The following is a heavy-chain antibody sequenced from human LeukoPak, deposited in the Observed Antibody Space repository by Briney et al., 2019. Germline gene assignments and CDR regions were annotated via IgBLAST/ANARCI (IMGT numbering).Heavy chain of an antibody. Sequence: PGGSLRLSCAASGFTFSSYAMSWVRQAPGKGLEWVSAISGSGGSTYYADSVKGRFTISRDNSRNTLYLQMNSLRAEDTAVYYCAKDHPGVVVAATYYYWGQGTLVTVSS. CDR3: AKDHPGVVVAATYYY. V-gene: IGHV3-23*01. D-gene: IGHD2-15*01. CDR2: ISGSGGST. CDR1: GFTFSSYA. J-gene: IGHJ4*02.